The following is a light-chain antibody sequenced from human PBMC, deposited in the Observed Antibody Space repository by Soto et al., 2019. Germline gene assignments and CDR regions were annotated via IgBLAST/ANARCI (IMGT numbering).Light chain of an antibody. CDR3: QSYDSSLSGSV. J-gene: IGLJ2*01. CDR1: SSNIRAGYD. CDR2: GNS. Sequence: QSVLTQPHSVSGAPGQRVTISCTGSSSNIRAGYDVHWYQQLPGTAPKLLIYGNSKRPSGVPDRFSGSKSGTSASLAITGLQAEDEADYYCQSYDSSLSGSVFGGGTKLTVL. V-gene: IGLV1-40*01.